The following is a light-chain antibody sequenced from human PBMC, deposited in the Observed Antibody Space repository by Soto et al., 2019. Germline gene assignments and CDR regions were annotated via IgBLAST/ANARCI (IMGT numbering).Light chain of an antibody. CDR1: QSVSSN. Sequence: EFVMTQSPATLSVSPGERATLSCRASQSVSSNLAWYHQRPGQAPRLLIYGASTRATGIPARFSGSGSGTEFTLTISSLQSEDFAVYYCQQYTNWPWTFGQGTKVDIK. CDR2: GAS. J-gene: IGKJ1*01. CDR3: QQYTNWPWT. V-gene: IGKV3-15*01.